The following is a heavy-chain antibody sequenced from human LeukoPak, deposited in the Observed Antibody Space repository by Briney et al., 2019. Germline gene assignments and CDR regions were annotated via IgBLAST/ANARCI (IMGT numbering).Heavy chain of an antibody. D-gene: IGHD6-13*01. CDR2: IVVGSGNT. CDR3: ARAPRNSSTMLDY. CDR1: GFTFTSSA. Sequence: SVKVSCKASGFTFTSSAVQWVRQARGQRLEWIGWIVVGSGNTNYAQKFQERVTITRDMSTSTAYMELSSLRSEDTAVYYCARAPRNSSTMLDYWGQGTLVTVSS. J-gene: IGHJ4*02. V-gene: IGHV1-58*01.